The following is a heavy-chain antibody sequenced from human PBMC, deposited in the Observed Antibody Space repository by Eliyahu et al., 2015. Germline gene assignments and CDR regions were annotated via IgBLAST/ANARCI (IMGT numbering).Heavy chain of an antibody. V-gene: IGHV1-24*01. Sequence: QVQLVQSGAXVKKPGASVKVSCKVSGYILTEFSXHWVRQAPGKGLEWMGGFDPEDGETIYAQKFQGRVTMTEDTSTDTAYMELSSLRSEDTAVYYCATGGHYYDSSGYHRSAFDIWGQGTMVTVSS. CDR1: GYILTEFS. CDR3: ATGGHYYDSSGYHRSAFDI. D-gene: IGHD3-22*01. J-gene: IGHJ3*02. CDR2: FDPEDGET.